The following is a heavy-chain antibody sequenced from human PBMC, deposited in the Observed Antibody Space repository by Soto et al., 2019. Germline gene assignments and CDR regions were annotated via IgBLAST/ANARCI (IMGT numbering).Heavy chain of an antibody. V-gene: IGHV3-7*01. Sequence: PGGSLRLSCAASGFTFSNAWINWVRQTPGRGLEWVANIKQDGSEKYYVDSVKGRFTISRDNAKNSLYLQMNSLRAEDTAVYYCARDQVFLIFGVVIISEGAFDLWGQGTTVT. CDR2: IKQDGSEK. D-gene: IGHD3-3*01. CDR3: ARDQVFLIFGVVIISEGAFDL. CDR1: GFTFSNAW. J-gene: IGHJ3*01.